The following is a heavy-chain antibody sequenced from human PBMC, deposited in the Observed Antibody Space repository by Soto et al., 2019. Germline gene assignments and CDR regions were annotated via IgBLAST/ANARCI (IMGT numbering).Heavy chain of an antibody. CDR3: ARAEGYCSGGSCLIYYYYYYGMDV. CDR1: GFTFSSYG. J-gene: IGHJ6*02. CDR2: IWYDGSNK. D-gene: IGHD2-15*01. Sequence: GGSLRLSCAASGFTFSSYGMHWVRQAPGKGLEWVAVIWYDGSNKYYADSVKGRFTISRDNSKNTLYLQMNSLRAEDTAVYYCARAEGYCSGGSCLIYYYYYYGMDVWGQGTTVTVSS. V-gene: IGHV3-30*19.